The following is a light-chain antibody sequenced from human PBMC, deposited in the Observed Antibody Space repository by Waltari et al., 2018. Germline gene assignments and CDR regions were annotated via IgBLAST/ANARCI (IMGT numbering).Light chain of an antibody. V-gene: IGLV2-14*01. J-gene: IGLJ1*01. Sequence: QSALTQPASVSGSPGPSITIPCIGTSSDVGGYKYVSWYQQYPGKAPKLILYEVNNRPSGVSNRFSGSKSGNTASLTISGLQPEDEAAYFCDSYTSTSSLPYVFGTGTKVTVL. CDR1: SSDVGGYKY. CDR2: EVN. CDR3: DSYTSTSSLPYV.